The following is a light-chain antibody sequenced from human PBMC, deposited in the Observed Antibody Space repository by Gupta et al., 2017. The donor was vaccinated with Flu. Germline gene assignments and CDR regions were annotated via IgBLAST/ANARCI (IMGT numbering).Light chain of an antibody. J-gene: IGLJ2*01. CDR3: SSYSSSSNLVV. CDR1: SSGVDGYKY. V-gene: IGLV2-14*04. Sequence: SSGVDGYKYVSWYQQHPGKAPKLMIFDVTKRPSGVSDRFSGSKSGNTASLTIPGLQVEDEADYYCSSYSSSSNLVVFGGGTKLTVL. CDR2: DVT.